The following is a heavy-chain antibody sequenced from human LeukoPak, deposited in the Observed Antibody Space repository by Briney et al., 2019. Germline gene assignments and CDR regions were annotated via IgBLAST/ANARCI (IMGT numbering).Heavy chain of an antibody. D-gene: IGHD6-13*01. CDR3: ARSAGSSWYEEPHYYYYYYMDV. V-gene: IGHV4-61*02. J-gene: IGHJ6*03. CDR2: IYTSGST. CDR1: GGSISSGSYY. Sequence: PSETLSLTCTVSGGSISSGSYYWSWIRQPAGKGLEWIGRIYTSGSTNYNPSLKSRVTISVDTSKNQFSLKLSSVTAADTAVYYCARSAGSSWYEEPHYYYYYYMDVWGKGTAVTISS.